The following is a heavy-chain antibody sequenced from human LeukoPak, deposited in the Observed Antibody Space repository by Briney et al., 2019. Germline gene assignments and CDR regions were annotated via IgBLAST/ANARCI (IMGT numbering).Heavy chain of an antibody. Sequence: GGSLRLSCAASGFTFSDYYMSWIRQAPGKGLEWVSGISGSGGSTYNADSVKGRFTISRDNSKNTLYLQMNSLRAEDTAVYYCAEVLRYWGYWGQGTLVTVSS. CDR3: AEVLRYWGY. CDR1: GFTFSDYY. D-gene: IGHD3-9*01. CDR2: ISGSGGST. J-gene: IGHJ4*02. V-gene: IGHV3-23*01.